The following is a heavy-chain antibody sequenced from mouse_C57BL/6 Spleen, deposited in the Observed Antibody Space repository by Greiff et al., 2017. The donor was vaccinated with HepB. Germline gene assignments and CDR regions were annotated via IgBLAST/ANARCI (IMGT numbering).Heavy chain of an antibody. V-gene: IGHV1-82*01. J-gene: IGHJ2*01. Sequence: VQLQQSGPELVKPGASVKISCKASGYAFSSSWMNWVKQRPGKGLEWIGRIYPGDGDTNYNGKFKDKATLTADKSSSTAYMQLSSLTSEDSAVYFCARNPWGYGSSSFYYFDYWGQGTTLTVSS. CDR1: GYAFSSSW. CDR3: ARNPWGYGSSSFYYFDY. D-gene: IGHD1-1*01. CDR2: IYPGDGDT.